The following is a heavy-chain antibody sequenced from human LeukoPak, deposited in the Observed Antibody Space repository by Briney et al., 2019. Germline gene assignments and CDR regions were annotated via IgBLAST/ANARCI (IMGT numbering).Heavy chain of an antibody. CDR3: ARGLLCFGEFRYFDY. Sequence: SQTLSLTCTVSGGSISSGGYHWSWIRQHPGTGLEWIGYIYYSGSTYYNPSLKSRITISIDTSKNQFSLKLSSVTAADTAVYYCARGLLCFGEFRYFDYWGQGTLVTVSS. CDR2: IYYSGST. D-gene: IGHD3-10*01. CDR1: GGSISSGGYH. J-gene: IGHJ4*02. V-gene: IGHV4-31*03.